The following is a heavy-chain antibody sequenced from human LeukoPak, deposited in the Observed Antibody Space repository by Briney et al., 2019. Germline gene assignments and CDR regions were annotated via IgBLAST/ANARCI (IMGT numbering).Heavy chain of an antibody. CDR1: GFTFSSYA. V-gene: IGHV3-23*01. J-gene: IGHJ4*02. CDR3: AKSSGERYFDWLLDY. CDR2: LRGNGDT. Sequence: GGSLTLSCAASGFTFSSYAMSWVREAPARGLEWVSSLRGNGDTFYADSVKGRFTLSRDDSRNTVYLQLNNLRVEDTAVYYCAKSSGERYFDWLLDYWGRGTLVTVSS. D-gene: IGHD3-9*01.